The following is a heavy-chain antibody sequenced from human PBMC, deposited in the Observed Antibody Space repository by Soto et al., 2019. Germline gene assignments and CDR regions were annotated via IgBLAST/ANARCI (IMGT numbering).Heavy chain of an antibody. CDR3: ARRVYCTNGVCSTPNAFDI. D-gene: IGHD2-8*01. CDR2: IYNGGNT. Sequence: SETLSLTCTVSGGSISNVNYCWSWIRQSPDKGLEWIGHIYNGGNTYYNPSLKSRVTISVDTSKNQFSLKLSSVTAADTAVYYCARRVYCTNGVCSTPNAFDIWGQGTMVTVSS. CDR1: GGSISNVNYC. V-gene: IGHV4-30-4*02. J-gene: IGHJ3*02.